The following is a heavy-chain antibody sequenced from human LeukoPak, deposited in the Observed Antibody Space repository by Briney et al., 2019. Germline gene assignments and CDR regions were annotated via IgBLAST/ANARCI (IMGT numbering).Heavy chain of an antibody. CDR2: ISGYNGNT. Sequence: ASVKVSCKTSGFTFTSYGIIWVRQAPGQGREWVGWISGYNGNTNYAQSLQGRVTITAVTSTTTVYMEVRSLRSDDTAVYYCARGGGPPRRSSDWLLYLDFWGQGALITVSS. V-gene: IGHV1-18*01. CDR1: GFTFTSYG. J-gene: IGHJ4*02. CDR3: ARGGGPPRRSSDWLLYLDF. D-gene: IGHD3-9*01.